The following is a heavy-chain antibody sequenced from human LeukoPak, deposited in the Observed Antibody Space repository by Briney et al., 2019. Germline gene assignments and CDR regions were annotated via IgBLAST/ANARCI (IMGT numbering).Heavy chain of an antibody. CDR3: ARDSPGPPSNNWFDP. V-gene: IGHV1-18*01. J-gene: IGHJ5*02. CDR1: GYTFTSYG. CDR2: ISAYNGNT. Sequence: ASVKVSCKASGYTFTSYGNSWVRQAPGQGLEWMGWISAYNGNTNYAQKFQGRVTITADESTSTAYMELSSLRSEDTAVYYCARDSPGPPSNNWFDPWGQGTLVTVSS.